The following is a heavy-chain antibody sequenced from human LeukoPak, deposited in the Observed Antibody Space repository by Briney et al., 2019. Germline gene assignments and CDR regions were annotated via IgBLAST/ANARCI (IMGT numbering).Heavy chain of an antibody. V-gene: IGHV1-18*01. J-gene: IGHJ4*02. CDR3: AVGVDTAMDPRGTFDY. CDR2: ISAYNGNT. Sequence: ASVKVSCTASGYTFTSYGISWVRQAPGQGLEWMGWISAYNGNTNYAQKLQGRVTMTTDTSTSTAYMELRSLRSDDTAVYYCAVGVDTAMDPRGTFDYWGQGTLVTVSS. CDR1: GYTFTSYG. D-gene: IGHD5-18*01.